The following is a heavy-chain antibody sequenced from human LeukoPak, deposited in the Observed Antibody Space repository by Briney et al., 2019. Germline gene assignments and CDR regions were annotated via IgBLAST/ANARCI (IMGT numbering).Heavy chain of an antibody. CDR3: AGLLWFGDLVEFDP. CDR2: IYYSGST. D-gene: IGHD3-10*01. V-gene: IGHV4-39*07. CDR1: GGSISSSSYF. J-gene: IGHJ5*02. Sequence: SETLSLTCTVSGGSISSSSYFWGWIRQPPGKGLEWIGSIYYSGSTYYNPSLKSRVTISVDTSKNQFSLKLSSVTAADTAAYYCAGLLWFGDLVEFDPWGEGTPVTVSS.